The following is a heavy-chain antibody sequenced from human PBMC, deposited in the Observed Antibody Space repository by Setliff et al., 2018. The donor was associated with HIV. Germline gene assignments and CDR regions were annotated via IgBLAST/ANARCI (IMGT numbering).Heavy chain of an antibody. Sequence: GGSLRLSCAASGFTFSAHGMHWVRQAPGKGLEWVAFINYDVSYEYYADSVKGRVTISRDNSKNTVDLQMSSLRPEDTAVYYCAKDGDYANWDYDAFDIWGQGTLVTVSS. CDR1: GFTFSAHG. D-gene: IGHD1-7*01. CDR2: INYDVSYE. CDR3: AKDGDYANWDYDAFDI. J-gene: IGHJ3*02. V-gene: IGHV3-30*02.